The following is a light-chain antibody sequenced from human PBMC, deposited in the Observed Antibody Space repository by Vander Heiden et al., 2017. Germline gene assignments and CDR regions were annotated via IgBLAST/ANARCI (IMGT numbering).Light chain of an antibody. CDR1: QNVLYNSNNKNY. Sequence: DIVMTKSPDSLAVSLGERATINCKSSQNVLYNSNNKNYLAWYQQKPGQPPKLLIYWASTRESGVPDRFSGSGSGTDFTLTISSLQAEDVAVYYCQQFYSLPWTFGQGTKVEI. CDR2: WAS. CDR3: QQFYSLPWT. J-gene: IGKJ1*01. V-gene: IGKV4-1*01.